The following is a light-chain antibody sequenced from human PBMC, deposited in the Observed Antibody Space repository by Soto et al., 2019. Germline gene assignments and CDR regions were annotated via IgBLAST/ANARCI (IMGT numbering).Light chain of an antibody. CDR2: AAS. CDR3: QQYDGYPYT. V-gene: IGKV1D-16*01. Sequence: DIQMTQSPSSLSASVVDGGPITFLATRDISTLLAWYHQTPETAPTSLLSAASSLQSGVPSRFSGSGSGTDFTLTISSLQPEDFATYYCQQYDGYPYTFGQGTKVDIK. J-gene: IGKJ2*01. CDR1: RDISTL.